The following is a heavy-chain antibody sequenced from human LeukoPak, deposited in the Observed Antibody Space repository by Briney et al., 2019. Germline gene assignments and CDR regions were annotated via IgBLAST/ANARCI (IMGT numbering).Heavy chain of an antibody. D-gene: IGHD6-6*01. V-gene: IGHV1-69*13. J-gene: IGHJ3*02. CDR3: ARAASSSTAAAFDI. CDR2: IIPIFGTA. CDR1: GGTFISYA. Sequence: SVKVSCKASGGTFISYAISWVRQAPGQGLEWMGGIIPIFGTANYAQKFQGRVTITADESTSTAYMELSSLRSEDTAVYYCARAASSSTAAAFDIWGQGTMVTVSS.